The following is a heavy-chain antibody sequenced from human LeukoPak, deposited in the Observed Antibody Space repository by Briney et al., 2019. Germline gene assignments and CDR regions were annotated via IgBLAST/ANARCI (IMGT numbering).Heavy chain of an antibody. CDR2: IYYTGSV. CDR1: GASISTGGFY. Sequence: SETLSLTCTISGASISTGGFYWTWIRQPSGEGLEWIGYIYYTGSVDYNASLKSRLTISLDTSKNRFSLKLNSVTAADTAVYYCARDHSYYFGSQTSTLDVWGQGTAVTVSS. V-gene: IGHV4-31*03. J-gene: IGHJ6*02. CDR3: ARDHSYYFGSQTSTLDV. D-gene: IGHD3-10*01.